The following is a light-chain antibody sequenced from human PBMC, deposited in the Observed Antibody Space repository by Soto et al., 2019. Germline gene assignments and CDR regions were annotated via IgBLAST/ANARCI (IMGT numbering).Light chain of an antibody. CDR2: DAS. J-gene: IGKJ1*01. Sequence: EIQMTQSPSTLSASVGDRVTITCRASQSINSWLAWYQQKPGKAPQILIYDASTLKSGVPSRFSASGSGTEFTLIISSLQPDDFATYYCQQYTSYSWTFGQGTKVEI. V-gene: IGKV1-5*01. CDR1: QSINSW. CDR3: QQYTSYSWT.